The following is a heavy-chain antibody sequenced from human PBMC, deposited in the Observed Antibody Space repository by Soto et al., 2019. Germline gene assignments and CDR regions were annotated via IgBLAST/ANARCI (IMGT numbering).Heavy chain of an antibody. Sequence: PSETLSLTCAVSGGSISSGGYSWSWIRQPPGKGLEWIGEIYHSGSTNYNPSLKSRVTISVDTSKNQFSLKLSSVTAADTAVYYCARGTYCSSTSCYWGMDVWGQGTTVTVSS. CDR2: IYHSGST. CDR1: GGSISSGGYS. V-gene: IGHV4-30-2*01. CDR3: ARGTYCSSTSCYWGMDV. D-gene: IGHD2-2*01. J-gene: IGHJ6*02.